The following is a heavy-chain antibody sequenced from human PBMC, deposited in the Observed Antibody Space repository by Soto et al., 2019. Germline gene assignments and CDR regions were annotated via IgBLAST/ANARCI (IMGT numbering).Heavy chain of an antibody. D-gene: IGHD3-22*01. CDR2: IYYSGRN. CDR3: ARSRTNYYDGTGYWS. V-gene: IGHV4-39*01. Sequence: SETLSLTCSVSGGSVSTSSYVWGWIRQAPGKGLEWIGTIYYSGRNYYNPSLNSRVSISVDTSKNLILMKLPSVTAADTAVYYCARSRTNYYDGTGYWSWGQGTLVTVSS. CDR1: GGSVSTSSYV. J-gene: IGHJ5*02.